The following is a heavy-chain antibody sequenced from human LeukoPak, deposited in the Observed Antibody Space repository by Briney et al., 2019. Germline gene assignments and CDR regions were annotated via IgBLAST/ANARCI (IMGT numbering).Heavy chain of an antibody. CDR2: LSGSAGGT. D-gene: IGHD6-13*01. CDR1: GITLSNYG. J-gene: IGHJ6*02. CDR3: AKVLRSGAAAGTCYYYYGMDV. Sequence: GGSLRLSCAVSGITLSNYGMSWVRQAPGKGLEWVAGLSGSAGGTNYADSVKGRFTISRDNSKNTLYLQMNSLRAEDTAVYYCAKVLRSGAAAGTCYYYYGMDVWGQGTTVTVSS. V-gene: IGHV3-23*01.